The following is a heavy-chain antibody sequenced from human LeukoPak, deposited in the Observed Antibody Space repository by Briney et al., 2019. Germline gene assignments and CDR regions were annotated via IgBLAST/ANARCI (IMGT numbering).Heavy chain of an antibody. CDR2: IIPILGIA. CDR1: GGTFSSYT. J-gene: IGHJ4*02. Sequence: SVKVSCKASGGTFSSYTISWVRQAPGQGLEWMGRIIPILGIANYAQKFQGRVTITADKSTSTAYMELSSLRSEDTAVYYRARDGMRGSFDYWGQGTLVTVSS. D-gene: IGHD2-8*01. V-gene: IGHV1-69*04. CDR3: ARDGMRGSFDY.